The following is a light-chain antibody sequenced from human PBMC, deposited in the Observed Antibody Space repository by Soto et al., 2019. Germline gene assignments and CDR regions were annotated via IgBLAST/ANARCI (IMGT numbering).Light chain of an antibody. V-gene: IGKV3-15*01. Sequence: EIVITKSPSTLSVSPRHRPSLSYRASQSVSSNLAWYQQKPGQAPRLLIYVASTRAAGVPARFSGSGSGTEFTLTISSLQSEDFAVYYCQQYNNWPWTFGQGTKVDIK. CDR1: QSVSSN. CDR2: VAS. CDR3: QQYNNWPWT. J-gene: IGKJ1*01.